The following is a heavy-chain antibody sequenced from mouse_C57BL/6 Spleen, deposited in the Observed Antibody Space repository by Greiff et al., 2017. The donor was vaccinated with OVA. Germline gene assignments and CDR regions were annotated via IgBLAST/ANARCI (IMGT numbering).Heavy chain of an antibody. D-gene: IGHD1-1*01. CDR1: GYTFTSYW. Sequence: VQLQQPGAELVRPGSSVKLSCKASGYTFTSYWMDWVKQRPGQGLEWIGNIYPSDSETHYNQKFKDKATLTVDKSSSTAYMQRSSLTSEDSAVYYCARDYYYGLDYWGQGTTLTVSS. CDR2: IYPSDSET. J-gene: IGHJ2*01. CDR3: ARDYYYGLDY. V-gene: IGHV1-61*01.